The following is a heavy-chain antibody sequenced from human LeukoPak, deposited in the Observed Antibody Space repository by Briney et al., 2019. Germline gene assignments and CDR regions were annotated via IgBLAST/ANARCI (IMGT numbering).Heavy chain of an antibody. CDR1: RFTFSNYG. Sequence: PGRSLRLSCAASRFTFSNYGMHWVRQAPGKGLEWVAVIWYDGSNKYYADSVKGRFTVSRDNSKNTLYLQMNSLRAEDTAVYCCARDKAAAFDCWGQGTLVTVSS. J-gene: IGHJ4*02. D-gene: IGHD2-15*01. CDR3: ARDKAAAFDC. V-gene: IGHV3-33*01. CDR2: IWYDGSNK.